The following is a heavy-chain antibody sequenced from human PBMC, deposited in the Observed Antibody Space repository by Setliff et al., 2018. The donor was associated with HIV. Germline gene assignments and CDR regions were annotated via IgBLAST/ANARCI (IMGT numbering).Heavy chain of an antibody. CDR2: IHYRGNT. CDR3: ASLDGSESPYIYYYYMDV. J-gene: IGHJ6*03. D-gene: IGHD3-10*01. Sequence: SETLSLTCTVSGGSISGGVHYWSWIRQHPGKGLEWIGYIHYRGNTYYNPSLKSRAAISVDTSKNQISLKLSSATAADTAVYYCASLDGSESPYIYYYYMDVWGEGTAVTVSS. V-gene: IGHV4-30-4*08. CDR1: GGSISGGVHY.